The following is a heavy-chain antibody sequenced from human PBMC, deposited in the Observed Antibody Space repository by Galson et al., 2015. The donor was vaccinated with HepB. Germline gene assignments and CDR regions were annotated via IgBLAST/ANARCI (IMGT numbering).Heavy chain of an antibody. CDR1: GYTFTRFD. Sequence: SGYTFTRFDINWVRRATGRGLEWMGWMNPNSYHTGYTQKFQGRIAMTRDTSISTAYMELSSLRSEDTAVYFCARARAVPCAGDCYQYYFDYWGQGTLVTVSS. J-gene: IGHJ4*02. V-gene: IGHV1-8*01. CDR3: ARARAVPCAGDCYQYYFDY. CDR2: MNPNSYHT. D-gene: IGHD2-21*02.